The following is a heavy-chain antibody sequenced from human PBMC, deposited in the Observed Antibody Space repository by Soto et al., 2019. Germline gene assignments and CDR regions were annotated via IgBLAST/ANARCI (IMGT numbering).Heavy chain of an antibody. CDR2: ISGSGGST. Sequence: GGSLRLSCAASGFTFSSYAMSWVRQAPGKGLEWVSAISGSGGSTYYADSVKGRFTISRDNSKNTLYLQMNSLRAEDTAVYYCAKLSRGVVVPAAIVLWGQGTLVTVSS. V-gene: IGHV3-23*01. CDR3: AKLSRGVVVPAAIVL. J-gene: IGHJ4*02. CDR1: GFTFSSYA. D-gene: IGHD2-2*01.